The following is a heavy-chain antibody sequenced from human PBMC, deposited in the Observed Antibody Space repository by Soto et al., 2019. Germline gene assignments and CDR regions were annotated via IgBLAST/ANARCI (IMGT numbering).Heavy chain of an antibody. D-gene: IGHD4-17*01. CDR2: ISSSSSTI. Sequence: GGSLRLSCAASGVTFSSYSMNCVRQAPGKGLEWVSYISSSSSTIYYADSVKGRFTISRDNAKNSLYLQMNSLRAEDTAVYYCARDLNYGLFDYWGQGTLVTVSS. CDR1: GVTFSSYS. J-gene: IGHJ4*02. CDR3: ARDLNYGLFDY. V-gene: IGHV3-48*01.